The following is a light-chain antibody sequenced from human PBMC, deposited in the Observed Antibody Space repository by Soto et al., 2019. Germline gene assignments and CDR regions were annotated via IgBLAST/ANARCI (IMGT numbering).Light chain of an antibody. V-gene: IGKV3-11*01. CDR1: QSVSSY. CDR3: QQRSNWPRAWT. CDR2: DAS. Sequence: EIVLTQSPATLSLSPGERATLSCRASQSVSSYLAWYQQKPGQAPRLLIYDASNRATGIPARFSGSGSGTDFTLTISSLEPEDVAVYYCQQRSNWPRAWTFGQGTKVEIK. J-gene: IGKJ1*01.